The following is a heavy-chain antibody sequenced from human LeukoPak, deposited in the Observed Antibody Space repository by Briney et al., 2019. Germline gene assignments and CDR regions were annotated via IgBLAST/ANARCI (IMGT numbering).Heavy chain of an antibody. Sequence: GGSLRLSCAASGFTFSSYSMNWVRQAPGKGLEWVSSISSSSSYIYYADSVKGRFTISRDNAKNSLYLQMNGLRAEDTAVYYCARGGVYAGPFVYWGQGTLVTVSS. CDR1: GFTFSSYS. CDR2: ISSSSSYI. CDR3: ARGGVYAGPFVY. J-gene: IGHJ4*02. V-gene: IGHV3-21*01. D-gene: IGHD2-8*01.